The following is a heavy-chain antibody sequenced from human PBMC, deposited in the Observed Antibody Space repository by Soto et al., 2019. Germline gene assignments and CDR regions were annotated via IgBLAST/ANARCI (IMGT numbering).Heavy chain of an antibody. CDR1: GFTVSTNY. V-gene: IGHV3-23*04. CDR3: ANLVVVVTDITPFVY. J-gene: IGHJ4*02. CDR2: ISGSGGST. D-gene: IGHD2-21*02. Sequence: EVQLVESGGGLIQPGGSLRLSCAASGFTVSTNYMSWVRQAPGKGLEWVSAISGSGGSTYYADSVKGRFTISRDNSKNTLYLQMNSLRAEDTAVYYCANLVVVVTDITPFVYWGQGTLVTVSS.